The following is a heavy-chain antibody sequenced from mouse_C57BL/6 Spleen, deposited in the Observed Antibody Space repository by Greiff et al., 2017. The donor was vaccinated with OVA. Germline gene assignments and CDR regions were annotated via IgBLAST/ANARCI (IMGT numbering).Heavy chain of an antibody. Sequence: QVQLQQSGAELARPGASVKLSCKASGYTFTSYGISWVKQRTGQGLEWIGEIYPRSGNTYYNEKFKGKATLTADKSSSAAYMELRSLTSADSAVYFCARPPLSLYYGYDGYAMDYWGQGTSVTVSS. J-gene: IGHJ4*01. CDR2: IYPRSGNT. CDR1: GYTFTSYG. CDR3: ARPPLSLYYGYDGYAMDY. V-gene: IGHV1-81*01. D-gene: IGHD2-2*01.